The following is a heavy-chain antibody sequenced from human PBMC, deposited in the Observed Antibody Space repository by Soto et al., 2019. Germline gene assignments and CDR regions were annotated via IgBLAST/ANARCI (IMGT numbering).Heavy chain of an antibody. D-gene: IGHD2-15*01. CDR3: ARNLLGGYCSGGSCPILS. J-gene: IGHJ4*02. CDR1: GGTFSSYA. CDR2: IIPIFGTA. V-gene: IGHV1-69*13. Sequence: SVKVSCKASGGTFSSYAIGWVRQTPGQGLEWMGGIIPIFGTANYAQKFQGRVTITADESTSTAYMELSSLRSEDTALYYCARNLLGGYCSGGSCPILSWGQGTLVTVSS.